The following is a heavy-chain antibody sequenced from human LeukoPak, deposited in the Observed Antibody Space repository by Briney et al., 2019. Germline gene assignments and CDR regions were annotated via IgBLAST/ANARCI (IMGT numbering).Heavy chain of an antibody. CDR3: ARVLRQLEPQGNWFDP. V-gene: IGHV1-3*01. Sequence: ASVKVSCKASGYTFTSYAMHWVRQAPGQRLEWMGWINAGNGNTKYSQKFQGRVTITRDTSASTAYMELSSLRSEDTAVYYCARVLRQLEPQGNWFDPWGQGTLVTVS. CDR1: GYTFTSYA. CDR2: INAGNGNT. J-gene: IGHJ5*02. D-gene: IGHD1-1*01.